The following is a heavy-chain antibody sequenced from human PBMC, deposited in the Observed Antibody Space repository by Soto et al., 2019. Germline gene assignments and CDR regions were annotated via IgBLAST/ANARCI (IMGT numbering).Heavy chain of an antibody. V-gene: IGHV3-74*01. D-gene: IGHD6-19*01. Sequence: EVRLVESGGGLVQPGGSLRLSCAASGFTFSNYWMHWARQAPGKGLVWVSRLNSDGTSTNYADSVKGRFSITRDNAKNTMYVLMNSLVAEDTAMYFCAREEELAVTADYWGQGTLVTV. CDR2: LNSDGTST. CDR1: GFTFSNYW. CDR3: AREEELAVTADY. J-gene: IGHJ4*02.